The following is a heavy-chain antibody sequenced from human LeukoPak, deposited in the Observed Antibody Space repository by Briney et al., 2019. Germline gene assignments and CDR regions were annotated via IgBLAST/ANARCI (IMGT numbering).Heavy chain of an antibody. Sequence: SKTLSFTCAVLGGAFRGNGWSWLGQRPGKGLEWNGQTKHSGSTNYHPSLKSRVTISLDTSKNQFSPKLSSVTAADTAVYYCARGGIAAPFDYWGQATLATDSS. D-gene: IGHD6-6*01. CDR3: ARGGIAAPFDY. J-gene: IGHJ4*02. CDR1: GGAFRGNG. CDR2: TKHSGST. V-gene: IGHV4-34*01.